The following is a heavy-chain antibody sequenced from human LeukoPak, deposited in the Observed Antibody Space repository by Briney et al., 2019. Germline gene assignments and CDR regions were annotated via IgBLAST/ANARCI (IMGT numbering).Heavy chain of an antibody. Sequence: GGSLRLSCAASGFTVSSNYMSWVRQAPGKGLEWVSVFYSGGSTYYADSVKGRFTISRDNSKNTLYLQMSSLRVEDTAVYYCARGPETAMVPRYWGQGTLVTVSS. CDR1: GFTVSSNY. V-gene: IGHV3-53*01. J-gene: IGHJ4*02. CDR2: FYSGGST. D-gene: IGHD5-18*01. CDR3: ARGPETAMVPRY.